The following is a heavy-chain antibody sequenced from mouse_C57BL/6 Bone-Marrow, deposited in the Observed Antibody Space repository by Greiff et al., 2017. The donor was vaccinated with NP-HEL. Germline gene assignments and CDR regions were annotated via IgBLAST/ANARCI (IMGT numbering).Heavy chain of an antibody. D-gene: IGHD1-1*01. V-gene: IGHV5-2*01. CDR3: ARRPCLRGFGC. Sequence: EVKLMESGGGLVQPGASLKLSCESNEYAFPSHDMSWVRKTPEKRLELVAAINSDGGSTYYPDTIERRFILTRDNTKKTLYLQMSSLRSEDTALYDCARRPCLRGFGCWGQGTLVTVSA. J-gene: IGHJ3*01. CDR1: EYAFPSHD. CDR2: INSDGGST.